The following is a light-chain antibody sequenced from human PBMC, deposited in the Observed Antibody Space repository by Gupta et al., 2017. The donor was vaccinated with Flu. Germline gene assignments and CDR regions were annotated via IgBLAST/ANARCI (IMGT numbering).Light chain of an antibody. Sequence: DIEMTHSPSSLSASVGDRVTLTCRASQSISSYLNWYQQKPGKAPKLLICAASSWQSGVPSRFSGSGSGKDFTLTISSLQPEDFATYYCQQRYSTPWTFGQGTKVEIK. J-gene: IGKJ1*01. CDR1: QSISSY. CDR3: QQRYSTPWT. V-gene: IGKV1-39*01. CDR2: AAS.